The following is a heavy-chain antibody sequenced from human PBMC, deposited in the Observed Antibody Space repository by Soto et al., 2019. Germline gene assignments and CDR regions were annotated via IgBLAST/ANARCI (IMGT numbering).Heavy chain of an antibody. Sequence: GGSLRLSCAASGFTVSSNYMSWVRQAPGKGLEWVSVIYSGGSTYYADSVKGRFTISRDNSKNTLYLQMNSLRAEETAVYYCARVWFGEPEVGNYYYYYYMDVWGKGTTVTVSS. CDR2: IYSGGST. D-gene: IGHD3-10*01. V-gene: IGHV3-66*01. CDR1: GFTVSSNY. J-gene: IGHJ6*03. CDR3: ARVWFGEPEVGNYYYYYYMDV.